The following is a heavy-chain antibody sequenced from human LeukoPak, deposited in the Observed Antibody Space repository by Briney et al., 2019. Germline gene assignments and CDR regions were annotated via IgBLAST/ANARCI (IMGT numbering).Heavy chain of an antibody. Sequence: SVKVSCKASGGTFSSYAISWVRQAPGQGLEWMGRIIPILGIANYAQKFQGRVTITADKSTSTAYMELSSLRSEDTAVYHCARDSYMDDAFDIWGQGTMVTVSS. J-gene: IGHJ3*02. D-gene: IGHD5-18*01. CDR1: GGTFSSYA. CDR2: IIPILGIA. CDR3: ARDSYMDDAFDI. V-gene: IGHV1-69*04.